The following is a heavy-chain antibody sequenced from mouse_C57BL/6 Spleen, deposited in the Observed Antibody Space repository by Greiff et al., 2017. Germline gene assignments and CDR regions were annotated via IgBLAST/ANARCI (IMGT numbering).Heavy chain of an antibody. CDR1: GFNIKDDY. Sequence: EVQLQQSGAELVRPGASVKLSCTASGFNIKDDYMHWVKQRPEQGLEWIGWIDPENGDTEYASKFQGKATITADTSSNTAYLQLSSLTSEDTAVYYCTDRGLYSNYGGFDVWGTGTTVTVSS. CDR3: TDRGLYSNYGGFDV. J-gene: IGHJ1*03. CDR2: IDPENGDT. V-gene: IGHV14-4*01. D-gene: IGHD2-5*01.